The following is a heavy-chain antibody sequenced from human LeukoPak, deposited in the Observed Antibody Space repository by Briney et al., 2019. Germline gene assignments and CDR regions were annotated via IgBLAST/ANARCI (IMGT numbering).Heavy chain of an antibody. CDR1: GYTFTGYY. CDR2: ISPNSGGT. D-gene: IGHD3-22*01. Sequence: ASVKVSCKASGYTFTGYYMHWVRQAPGQGLEWMGWISPNSGGTNYAQKFQGRVTMTRDASISTAYMELSRLRSDDTAVYYCARALGDSSGYSDYWGQGTLVTVSS. J-gene: IGHJ4*02. CDR3: ARALGDSSGYSDY. V-gene: IGHV1-2*02.